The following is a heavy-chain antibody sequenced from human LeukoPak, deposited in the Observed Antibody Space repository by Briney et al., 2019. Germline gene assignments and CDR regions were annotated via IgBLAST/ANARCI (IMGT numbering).Heavy chain of an antibody. J-gene: IGHJ6*03. D-gene: IGHD6-6*01. Sequence: PSETLSLTCTVSGGSVRRGNYYWTWIRQPAGSGLEWIGRIYTSGTTDYNPSLRTRVTISVDASRNQFSLNLSSVTTADTAVYYCARWSGSVTARNYYYYMDVWGEGTTVTVSS. CDR3: ARWSGSVTARNYYYYMDV. CDR1: GGSVRRGNYY. V-gene: IGHV4-61*02. CDR2: IYTSGTT.